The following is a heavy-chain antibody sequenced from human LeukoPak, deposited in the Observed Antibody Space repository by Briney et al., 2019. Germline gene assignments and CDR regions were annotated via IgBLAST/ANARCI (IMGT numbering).Heavy chain of an antibody. J-gene: IGHJ4*02. V-gene: IGHV3-30-3*01. CDR3: ARDRYSSSWGSDY. Sequence: GGSLRLSCAASGFTFSSYAMHWVRQAPGKGLEWVAVISYDGSNKYYADSVKGRFTISRDNSKNTLYLQMNSLRAEDTAVYYCARDRYSSSWGSDYWGQGTLVTVSS. D-gene: IGHD6-13*01. CDR1: GFTFSSYA. CDR2: ISYDGSNK.